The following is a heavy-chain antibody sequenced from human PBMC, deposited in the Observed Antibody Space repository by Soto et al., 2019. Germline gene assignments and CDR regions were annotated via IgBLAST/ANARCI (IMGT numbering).Heavy chain of an antibody. V-gene: IGHV4-34*01. CDR2: INHSGST. D-gene: IGHD3-3*01. CDR1: GGSFSGYY. CDR3: ARGRFWFFYYTPWGYYYMDF. J-gene: IGHJ6*03. Sequence: SETLSLTCAVYGGSFSGYYWSWIRQPPGKGLEWIGEINHSGSTNYNPSLKSRVTISVDTSKNQFSLKLRSVTAADTAVYYCARGRFWFFYYTPWGYYYMDFWGQGSSVPVSS.